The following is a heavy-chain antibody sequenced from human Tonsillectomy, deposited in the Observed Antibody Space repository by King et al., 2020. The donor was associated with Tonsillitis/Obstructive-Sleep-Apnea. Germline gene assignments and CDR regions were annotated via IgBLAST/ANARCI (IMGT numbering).Heavy chain of an antibody. V-gene: IGHV3-53*01. Sequence: GQLVESGGGLIQPGGSLRLSCAASGFTVSSNYMSWVRQAPGKGLEWVSVIYSGGSTHYADSVKGRFTNSRDNSKNTLYLQMNSLRAEDTAVYYCARGSVIYDAFDLGGQGTMVTVSS. CDR3: ARGSVIYDAFDL. D-gene: IGHD2-21*01. J-gene: IGHJ3*01. CDR1: GFTVSSNY. CDR2: IYSGGST.